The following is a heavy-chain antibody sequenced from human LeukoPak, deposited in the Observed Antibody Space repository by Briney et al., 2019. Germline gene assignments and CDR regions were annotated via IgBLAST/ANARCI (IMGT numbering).Heavy chain of an antibody. CDR1: GGSISSYY. D-gene: IGHD6-13*01. J-gene: IGHJ6*02. CDR3: ARLGAAAGYLSTYYYYGMDV. V-gene: IGHV4-59*08. CDR2: IYYSGST. Sequence: PETLSLTCTVSGGSISSYYWSWIRQPPGKGLEWIGYIYYSGSTNYNPSLKSRVTISVDTSKNQFSLKLSSVTAAGTAVYYCARLGAAAGYLSTYYYYGMDVWGQGTTVTVSS.